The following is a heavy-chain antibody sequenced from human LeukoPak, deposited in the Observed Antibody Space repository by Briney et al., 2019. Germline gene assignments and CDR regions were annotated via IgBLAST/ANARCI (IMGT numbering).Heavy chain of an antibody. CDR1: GGSISSYY. D-gene: IGHD4-17*01. CDR2: IYYSGST. Sequence: SETLSLTCTVSGGSISSYYCSWIRQPPGKGLEWIGYIYYSGSTNYNPSLKSRVTISVDTSKNQFSLKLSSVTAADTAVYYCARSSGDYVRDWYFDLWGRGTLVTVSS. J-gene: IGHJ2*01. V-gene: IGHV4-59*08. CDR3: ARSSGDYVRDWYFDL.